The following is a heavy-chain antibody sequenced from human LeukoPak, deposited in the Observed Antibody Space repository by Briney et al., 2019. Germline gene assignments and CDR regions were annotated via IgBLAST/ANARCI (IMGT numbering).Heavy chain of an antibody. CDR3: ARDLGYCSGGSCYRREFDY. D-gene: IGHD2-15*01. V-gene: IGHV1-18*01. Sequence: ASVKVSCKASGYTFTSHGISWVRQAPGQGLEWMAWIDTYSGDTHYAQNLQGRVTMTTDTPTSTAYMELGSLTSDDTAVYYCARDLGYCSGGSCYRREFDYWGQGTLVTVSS. CDR2: IDTYSGDT. CDR1: GYTFTSHG. J-gene: IGHJ4*02.